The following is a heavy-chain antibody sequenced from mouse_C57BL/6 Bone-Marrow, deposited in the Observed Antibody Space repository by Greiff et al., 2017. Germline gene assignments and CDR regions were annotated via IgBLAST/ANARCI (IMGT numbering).Heavy chain of an antibody. J-gene: IGHJ2*01. CDR3: TRSLIYYGTNY. Sequence: EVQLQQSGAELVKPGASVKLSCTASGFNIKDYYIHWVKQRTEQGPEWIGRIDPEDGETKYAPKFQDKATITADTSSNTAYLQLSSLTSEDTAVYYCTRSLIYYGTNYWGQGTTLTVSS. CDR1: GFNIKDYY. D-gene: IGHD1-1*01. CDR2: IDPEDGET. V-gene: IGHV14-2*01.